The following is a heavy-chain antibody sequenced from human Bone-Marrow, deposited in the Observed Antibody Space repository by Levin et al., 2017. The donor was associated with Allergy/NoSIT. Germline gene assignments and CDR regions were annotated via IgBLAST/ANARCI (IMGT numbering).Heavy chain of an antibody. V-gene: IGHV3-11*01. Sequence: GGSLRLSCAASGFIFRDSYMSWIRQAPGKGLEWVSHIDSSGSIMYYADSVKGRFTMSRDNSRNSLYLQMNSLRAEDTAVYYCARGGAAAGNDYWGQGTLVTVSS. CDR1: GFIFRDSY. D-gene: IGHD6-13*01. J-gene: IGHJ4*02. CDR3: ARGGAAAGNDY. CDR2: IDSSGSIM.